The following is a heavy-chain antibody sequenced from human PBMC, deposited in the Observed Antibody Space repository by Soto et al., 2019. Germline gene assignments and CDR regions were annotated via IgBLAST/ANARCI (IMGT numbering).Heavy chain of an antibody. D-gene: IGHD4-17*01. CDR2: ISAYNGNT. Sequence: QVQLVQSGAEVKKPGASVKVSCKASGYTFTSYGISWVRQAPGQGLEWMGWISAYNGNTNYAQKLQGRVTMTTDTSTSTAYMELRSLRSDDTAVYYCARGHRPLRKIDYGGNSVGVHAFDIWGQGTMVTVSS. V-gene: IGHV1-18*01. CDR3: ARGHRPLRKIDYGGNSVGVHAFDI. J-gene: IGHJ3*02. CDR1: GYTFTSYG.